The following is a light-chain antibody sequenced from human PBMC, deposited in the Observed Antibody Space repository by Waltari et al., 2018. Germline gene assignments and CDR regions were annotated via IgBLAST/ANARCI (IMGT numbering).Light chain of an antibody. V-gene: IGKV1-12*01. CDR1: QDISTW. CDR3: QQGDSFPPT. J-gene: IGKJ1*01. Sequence: EIQMTQSPSSVSASVGDPVTISCRASQDISTWVAWYQQRPGRAPKLLIYHASSLQSGVPSRFSGSGSGTDFTLTISGLQPEDFGIYYCQQGDSFPPTFGLGTKVEV. CDR2: HAS.